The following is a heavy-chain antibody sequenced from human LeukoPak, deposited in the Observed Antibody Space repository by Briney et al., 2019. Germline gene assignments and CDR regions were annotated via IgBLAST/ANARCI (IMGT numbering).Heavy chain of an antibody. CDR2: MFHSGST. J-gene: IGHJ6*04. CDR1: GYSMKSGYY. Sequence: SETLSLTCTVSGYSMKSGYYWGWIRQSPGKGLEWMGSMFHSGSTYDNASLKSRVSISVDTSNNQFSLKLTSVTAADTAVYYCARVIAARRLDVWGKGTTVTVSS. CDR3: ARVIAARRLDV. V-gene: IGHV4-38-2*02. D-gene: IGHD6-6*01.